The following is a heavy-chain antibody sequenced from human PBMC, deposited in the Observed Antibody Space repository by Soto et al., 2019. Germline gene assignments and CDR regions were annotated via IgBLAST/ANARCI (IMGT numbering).Heavy chain of an antibody. CDR3: VQSRCGGDCLQSYSSHSYYGLDV. V-gene: IGHV2-5*02. Sequence: QITLKESGPTLVKPTQTLTLTCTFPGFSFSSIGEGVGWIRQPPGKALEWLALIYWDDDKRYSPSLKTRHTITTDTTKNQVVLTMTNMDPVDTATYYCVQSRCGGDCLQSYSSHSYYGLDVWGQGTTVTVSS. CDR2: IYWDDDK. CDR1: GFSFSSIGEG. J-gene: IGHJ6*02. D-gene: IGHD2-21*02.